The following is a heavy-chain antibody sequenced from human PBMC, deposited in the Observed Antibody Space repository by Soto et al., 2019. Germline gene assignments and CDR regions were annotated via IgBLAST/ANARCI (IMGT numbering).Heavy chain of an antibody. J-gene: IGHJ6*02. Sequence: EVQLLESGGGLVQPGGSLRLSCAASGFTFSTYAMTWVRQAPGKGLKWVSALSASGATTYHADSVKGRFTISRDNSENTLYLQMNSLRAEDTAVYYCAKGLSGSQDYYYGMDVWGQGTTVTVS. D-gene: IGHD1-26*01. V-gene: IGHV3-23*01. CDR1: GFTFSTYA. CDR2: LSASGATT. CDR3: AKGLSGSQDYYYGMDV.